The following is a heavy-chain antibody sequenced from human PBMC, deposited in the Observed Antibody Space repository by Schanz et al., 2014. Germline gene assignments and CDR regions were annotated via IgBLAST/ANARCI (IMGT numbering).Heavy chain of an antibody. J-gene: IGHJ4*02. V-gene: IGHV3-33*08. CDR2: IGYDGSEK. Sequence: VQLVESGGDLVKPGGSLRLSCEASGFTFSNYGMNWVRQAPGKGLEWVANIGYDGSEKYYVDSVKGRFTISRDNSKDTLYLQMSGLTPEDTAVYYCARGPITIQGVPMDFWGQGTLVTVSS. CDR3: ARGPITIQGVPMDF. D-gene: IGHD3-10*01. CDR1: GFTFSNYG.